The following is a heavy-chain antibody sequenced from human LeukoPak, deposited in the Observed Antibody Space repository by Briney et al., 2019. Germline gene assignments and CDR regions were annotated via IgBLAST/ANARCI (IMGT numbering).Heavy chain of an antibody. CDR3: ARDRDAWFDP. J-gene: IGHJ5*02. Sequence: PGGSLRLSCAASGFTLTSYAMHWVRQGPGKGLEWVAGISYDGNSKDYAESVKGRFTISRDKSKNTLYLQMNSLRPEDTAVYFCARDRDAWFDPWGQGTLVTVSS. D-gene: IGHD5-24*01. CDR1: GFTLTSYA. CDR2: ISYDGNSK. V-gene: IGHV3-30*04.